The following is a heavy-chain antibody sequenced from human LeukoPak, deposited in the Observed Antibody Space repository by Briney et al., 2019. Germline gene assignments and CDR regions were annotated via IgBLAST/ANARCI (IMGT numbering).Heavy chain of an antibody. CDR1: GFLFSSYG. Sequence: GGSLRLSCAASGFLFSSYGMSWVRQAPGKGLEWVSSISSTGGTTYYADSVKGRFTISRDNSKNTLYLQMNSLRAEDTAIYYCAKNGDRGAYCTGGTCYPYFYYYMDVWGKGTTVTI. D-gene: IGHD2-15*01. CDR2: ISSTGGTT. CDR3: AKNGDRGAYCTGGTCYPYFYYYMDV. J-gene: IGHJ6*03. V-gene: IGHV3-23*01.